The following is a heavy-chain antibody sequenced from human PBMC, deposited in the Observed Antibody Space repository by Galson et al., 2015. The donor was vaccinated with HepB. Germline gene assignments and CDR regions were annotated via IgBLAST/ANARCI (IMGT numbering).Heavy chain of an antibody. V-gene: IGHV3-11*01. CDR2: ISSSGSTI. Sequence: SLRLSCAASGFTFSDYYMSWIRQAPGKGLEWVSYISSSGSTIYYADSVKGRFTISRDNAKNSLYLQMNSLRAEDTAVYYCARTSSSRWDVYPYFDYWGQGTLVTVSS. CDR3: ARTSSSRWDVYPYFDY. J-gene: IGHJ4*02. D-gene: IGHD2-2*01. CDR1: GFTFSDYY.